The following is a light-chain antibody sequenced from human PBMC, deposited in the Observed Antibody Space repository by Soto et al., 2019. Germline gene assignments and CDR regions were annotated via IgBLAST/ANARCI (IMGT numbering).Light chain of an antibody. CDR1: KLGDKY. V-gene: IGLV3-1*01. Sequence: SYELTQPPSVSGSPGQTASITCSGDKLGDKYACWYQQKPGQSPVLVIYQDSKRPSGIPERFSGSNSGNTATLTISGTQAMDEADYYCQAWDSSKGGYVFGTGTKLTVL. J-gene: IGLJ1*01. CDR2: QDS. CDR3: QAWDSSKGGYV.